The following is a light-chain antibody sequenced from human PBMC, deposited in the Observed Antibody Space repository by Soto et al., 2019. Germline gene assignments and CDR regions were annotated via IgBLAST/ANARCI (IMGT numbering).Light chain of an antibody. CDR3: QQRCNWPPVT. CDR2: DAS. J-gene: IGKJ4*01. Sequence: EIVLTQSPATLSLSPGERATLSCRASQSVSGCLAWYQQKPGQAPRLLIYDASNRATGIPARFSGNGSGTDFTLTISSLEPEDFAVYYCQQRCNWPPVTFGGGTKVEIK. V-gene: IGKV3-11*01. CDR1: QSVSGC.